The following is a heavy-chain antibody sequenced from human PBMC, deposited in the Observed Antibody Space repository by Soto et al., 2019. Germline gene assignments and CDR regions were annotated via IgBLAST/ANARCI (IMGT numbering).Heavy chain of an antibody. V-gene: IGHV2-5*02. CDR2: IYSDDDK. D-gene: IGHD3-10*01. CDR1: GFSLTTSGVG. CDR3: AHRPIYGSGSHFDY. Sequence: SGPTLVNPTQTLTLTCTFSGFSLTTSGVGVGWIRQPPGKALQWLALIYSDDDKRYSPSLESRLTITKDTSKNQVVLTMTNMDPVDTATYYCAHRPIYGSGSHFDYWGQGTLVTVSS. J-gene: IGHJ4*02.